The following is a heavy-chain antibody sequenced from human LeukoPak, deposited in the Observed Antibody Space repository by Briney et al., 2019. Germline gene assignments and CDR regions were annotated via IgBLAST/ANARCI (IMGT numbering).Heavy chain of an antibody. D-gene: IGHD4-17*01. V-gene: IGHV3-74*01. Sequence: GGSLRLSCAASGFTFSSYWMHWVRQAPGKGLVWVSLINIDGSTTSYADSVKGRFTISRDNAKNTLYLQMNNLRAEDTAVYYCARDGLTLTTLDYWGQGNLVTVSS. CDR2: INIDGSTT. CDR3: ARDGLTLTTLDY. J-gene: IGHJ4*02. CDR1: GFTFSSYW.